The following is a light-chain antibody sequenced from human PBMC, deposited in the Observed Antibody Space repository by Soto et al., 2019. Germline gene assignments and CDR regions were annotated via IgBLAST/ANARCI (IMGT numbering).Light chain of an antibody. Sequence: DIQLTQSPSSLSASVGDRITITCRASQGINKDLAWVQQKPGKAPKSLIYAASSLQSGVPSRFSGSGFGTEFTLTISTLQPEDFASYYCQQYNTYPITFGQGTRLEIK. V-gene: IGKV1-16*01. CDR3: QQYNTYPIT. CDR2: AAS. CDR1: QGINKD. J-gene: IGKJ5*01.